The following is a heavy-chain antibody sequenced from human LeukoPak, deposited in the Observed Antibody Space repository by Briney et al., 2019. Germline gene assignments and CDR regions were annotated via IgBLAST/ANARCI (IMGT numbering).Heavy chain of an antibody. J-gene: IGHJ4*02. Sequence: GGSLRLSCAASGFTFSSYSMNWVRQAPGKGLEWVSSISSSSSYIYYADSVKGRFTISRDNAKNSLYLQMNGLRAEDTAVYYCARAILEDYYDSSGYYHYWGQGTLVTVSS. CDR2: ISSSSSYI. CDR3: ARAILEDYYDSSGYYHY. V-gene: IGHV3-21*01. CDR1: GFTFSSYS. D-gene: IGHD3-22*01.